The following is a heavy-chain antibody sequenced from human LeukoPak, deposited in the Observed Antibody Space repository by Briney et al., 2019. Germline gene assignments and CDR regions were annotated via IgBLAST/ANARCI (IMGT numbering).Heavy chain of an antibody. CDR2: ISRNSDNI. Sequence: GGSLRLSCAASGFTISTYSMNWVRQAPGKGLEWVSYISRNSDNIYYADSVKGRFTISRDNDKNSLYLQMNSLRAEDTAVYYCARERWLQSPYAFDTWGPGTLITVSS. V-gene: IGHV3-48*01. CDR3: ARERWLQSPYAFDT. J-gene: IGHJ5*02. CDR1: GFTISTYS. D-gene: IGHD5-24*01.